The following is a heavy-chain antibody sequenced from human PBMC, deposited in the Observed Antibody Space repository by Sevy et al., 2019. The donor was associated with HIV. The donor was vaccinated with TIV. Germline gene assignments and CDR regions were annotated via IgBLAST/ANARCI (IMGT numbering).Heavy chain of an antibody. CDR3: VREGLGGYSYSLDC. J-gene: IGHJ4*02. Sequence: GGSLRLSCAASGFTFSSYSMNWVRQAPGKGLEWVSSISSSSSYIYYADSVKGRFTISRDNAKKSLYLQMNSLRVEDTAVYYCVREGLGGYSYSLDCWGQGTLVTVSS. V-gene: IGHV3-21*01. CDR2: ISSSSSYI. D-gene: IGHD5-18*01. CDR1: GFTFSSYS.